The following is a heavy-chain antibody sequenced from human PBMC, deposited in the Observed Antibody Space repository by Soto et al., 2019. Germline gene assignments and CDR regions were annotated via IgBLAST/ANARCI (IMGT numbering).Heavy chain of an antibody. V-gene: IGHV5-51*01. J-gene: IGHJ4*01. D-gene: IGHD1-26*01. CDR1: GYRFTSYW. Sequence: PRESLKISCKGSGYRFTSYWIGWVRQMSGRGLEWMGIIYPGDSDTRYSPSFQGQVTISADKSISTAYLQWSSLKASDTAIYYCARLEYYYSGTYRPDYWGHGTLVTVSS. CDR2: IYPGDSDT. CDR3: ARLEYYYSGTYRPDY.